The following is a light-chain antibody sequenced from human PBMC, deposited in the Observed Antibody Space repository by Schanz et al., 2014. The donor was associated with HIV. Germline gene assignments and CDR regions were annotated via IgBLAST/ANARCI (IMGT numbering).Light chain of an antibody. V-gene: IGKV3D-15*01. CDR2: GAS. CDR1: QSVGTN. CDR3: QQGGSWPLT. J-gene: IGKJ4*01. Sequence: DIVMTQSPVTLSVSPGESATLSCRASQSVGTNFAWYQQKLGQPPRLLIYGASTRATGIPPRFSGSGSGTDFTLTINSLEPEDFALYYCQQGGSWPLTFGGGTTVEIK.